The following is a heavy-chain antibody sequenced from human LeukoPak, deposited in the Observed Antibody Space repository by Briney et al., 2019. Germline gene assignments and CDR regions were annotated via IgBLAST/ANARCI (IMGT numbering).Heavy chain of an antibody. CDR1: GFNLSTYT. CDR3: ARGSDSEDY. Sequence: GGSLRLSCVASGFNLSTYTMNWVRQAPGRGLEWLSCISSSSAYIYYADSVKGRFTISRDSARNSLYLQMNSLRAEDTAVYYCARGSDSEDYWGQGTLVAVSS. J-gene: IGHJ4*02. D-gene: IGHD2-21*02. V-gene: IGHV3-21*01. CDR2: ISSSSAYI.